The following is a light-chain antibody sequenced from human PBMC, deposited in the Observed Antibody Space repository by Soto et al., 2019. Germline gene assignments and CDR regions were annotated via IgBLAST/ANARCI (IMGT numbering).Light chain of an antibody. Sequence: EIVLTQSPGPLSLSPGERATLSCGASQSVTSNYLARYQQKPGQAPRLLIFGASIRVKGIPDRFIGSGSGTDFTFNISRLEPEDFAVDYCQHYVTPCTTFGQGTKVEVK. CDR3: QHYVTPCTT. CDR2: GAS. V-gene: IGKV3-20*01. CDR1: QSVTSNY. J-gene: IGKJ1*01.